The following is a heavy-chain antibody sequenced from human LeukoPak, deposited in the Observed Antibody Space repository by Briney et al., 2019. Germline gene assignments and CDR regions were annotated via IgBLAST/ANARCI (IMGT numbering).Heavy chain of an antibody. CDR3: ARDWSGYSGYGEPTH. V-gene: IGHV3-74*01. D-gene: IGHD5-12*01. CDR1: GFTFSSYW. Sequence: PGGSLRLSCAASGFTFSSYWMHWVRQAPGKGLVWVSRINSDGSSTSYADSVKGRFTISRDNAKNTLYLKMNSLRVEDTAVYYCARDWSGYSGYGEPTHWGQGTLVTVSS. J-gene: IGHJ4*02. CDR2: INSDGSST.